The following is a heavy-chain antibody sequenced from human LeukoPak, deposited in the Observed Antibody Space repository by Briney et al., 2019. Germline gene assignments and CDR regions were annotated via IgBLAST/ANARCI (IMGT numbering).Heavy chain of an antibody. Sequence: SETLSLTCTVSGDSITSSSYYWGWIRQPPGKGLEWIGTMYYTGTIYYNPSLKSRVTISVDTSKNQFSLSLSSVTAADTAVYYCSRPIRNWGQGTLVIVSS. CDR3: SRPIRN. J-gene: IGHJ4*02. CDR1: GDSITSSSYY. CDR2: MYYTGTI. V-gene: IGHV4-39*07.